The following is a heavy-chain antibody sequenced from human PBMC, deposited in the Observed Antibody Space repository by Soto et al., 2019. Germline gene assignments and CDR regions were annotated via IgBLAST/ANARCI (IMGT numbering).Heavy chain of an antibody. CDR3: ARAPTRVVVPAAMPGRPYYYGMDV. CDR1: GYTFTSYG. D-gene: IGHD2-2*01. J-gene: IGHJ6*02. V-gene: IGHV1-18*01. CDR2: ISAYNGNT. Sequence: QVQLVQSGAEVKKPGASVKVSCKASGYTFTSYGISWVRQAPGQGLEWMGWISAYNGNTNYAQKLQGRVTMTTDTSTSTAYMELRSLRSDDTAVYYCARAPTRVVVPAAMPGRPYYYGMDVWGQGTTVTVSS.